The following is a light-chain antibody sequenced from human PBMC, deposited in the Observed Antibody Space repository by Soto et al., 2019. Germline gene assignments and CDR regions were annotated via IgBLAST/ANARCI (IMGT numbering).Light chain of an antibody. CDR3: VLYVGSGIWV. V-gene: IGLV8-61*01. CDR2: STN. J-gene: IGLJ3*02. CDR1: SGSVSTSTY. Sequence: QAVVTQEPSFSVSPGGPVTLTCGLSSGSVSTSTYPSWYQQTPGQAPRTLIYSTNTRSSGVPDRFSGSILGNKAALTITGAQADDESDYYCVLYVGSGIWVFGGGTKLTVL.